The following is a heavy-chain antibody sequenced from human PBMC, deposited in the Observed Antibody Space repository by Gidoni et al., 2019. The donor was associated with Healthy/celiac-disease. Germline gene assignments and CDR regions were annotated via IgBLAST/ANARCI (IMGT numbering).Heavy chain of an antibody. D-gene: IGHD5-18*01. J-gene: IGHJ4*02. CDR1: GGTFSSYA. V-gene: IGHV1-69*01. CDR3: ASRYVDTATVWHY. Sequence: QVQLVQSGAEVKKPGSSVTVPCKASGGTFSSYAISWVRQAPGQGLEWMGGIIPIFGTANYAQKFQGRVTITADESTSTAYMELSSLRSEDTAVYYCASRYVDTATVWHYWGQGTLVTVSS. CDR2: IIPIFGTA.